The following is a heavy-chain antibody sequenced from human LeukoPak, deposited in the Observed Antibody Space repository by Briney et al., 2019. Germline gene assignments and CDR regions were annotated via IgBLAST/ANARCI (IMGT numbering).Heavy chain of an antibody. CDR2: ISSSSSYI. J-gene: IGHJ4*02. Sequence: GGSLRLSCAASRFTFSNYNMNWVRQAPGEGLEWVSSISSSSSYIYYADSVKGRFTISRDNAKNSLYLQMNSLRAEDTAVYYCARQPPDYDILTGYDYWGQGTLVTVSS. V-gene: IGHV3-21*01. D-gene: IGHD3-9*01. CDR3: ARQPPDYDILTGYDY. CDR1: RFTFSNYN.